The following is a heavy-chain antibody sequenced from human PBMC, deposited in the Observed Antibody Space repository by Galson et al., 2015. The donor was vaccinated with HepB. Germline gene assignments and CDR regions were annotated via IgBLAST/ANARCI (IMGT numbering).Heavy chain of an antibody. CDR1: GFTFSSYA. Sequence: SLRLSCAASGFTFSSYAMHWVRQAPGKGLEWVAVISYDGSNKYYADSVKGRFTISRDNSKNTLYLQMNSLRAEDTAVYYCASQMATMVFDYWGQGALVTVSS. J-gene: IGHJ4*02. CDR2: ISYDGSNK. CDR3: ASQMATMVFDY. D-gene: IGHD5-24*01. V-gene: IGHV3-30*04.